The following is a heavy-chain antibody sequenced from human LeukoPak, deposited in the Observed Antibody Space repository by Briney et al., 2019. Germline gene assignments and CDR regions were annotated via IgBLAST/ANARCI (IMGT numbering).Heavy chain of an antibody. J-gene: IGHJ3*02. D-gene: IGHD1-7*01. CDR1: GFTFSDYY. CDR3: AREGTTGTDAFDI. CDR2: ISSSGSTI. V-gene: IGHV3-11*01. Sequence: PGGSLRLSCAASGFTFSDYYMSWIRQAPGRGLEWVSYISSSGSTIYYADSVEGRFTISRDNAKNSLYLQMNSLRAEDTAVYYCAREGTTGTDAFDIWGQGTMVTVSS.